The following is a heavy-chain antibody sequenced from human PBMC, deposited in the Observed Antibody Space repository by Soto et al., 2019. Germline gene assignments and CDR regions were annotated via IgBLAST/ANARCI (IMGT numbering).Heavy chain of an antibody. CDR1: GYSITNGYY. D-gene: IGHD2-2*01. V-gene: IGHV4-38-2*01. CDR3: AKVVGVGPVPPALGRIDF. Sequence: SETLSLTCAVSGYSITNGYYWGWIRQTPGMGLEWIGSIYYSGSTSYNPSLRSRVTISVVTSKNQFSLKLRSVTAADTAMYYCAKVVGVGPVPPALGRIDFWGPGTQVTVST. J-gene: IGHJ4*02. CDR2: IYYSGST.